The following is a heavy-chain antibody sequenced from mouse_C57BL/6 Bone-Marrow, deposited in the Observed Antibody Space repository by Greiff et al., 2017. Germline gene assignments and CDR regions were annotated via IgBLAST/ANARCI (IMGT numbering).Heavy chain of an antibody. Sequence: QVQLQQSGAELMKPGASVKLSCKATGYTFTGYWIEWVKQRPGHGLEWIGEILPGSGSTNYNAKFKGKATFTADTSSNTAYMQLSSLTTEDSAIYYCARENWAYYAIDYWGQGTSVTVSS. CDR2: ILPGSGST. CDR3: ARENWAYYAIDY. V-gene: IGHV1-9*01. D-gene: IGHD4-1*01. J-gene: IGHJ4*01. CDR1: GYTFTGYW.